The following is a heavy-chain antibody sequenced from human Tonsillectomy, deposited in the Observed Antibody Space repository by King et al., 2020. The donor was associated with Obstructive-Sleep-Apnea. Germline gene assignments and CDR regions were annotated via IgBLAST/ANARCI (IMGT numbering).Heavy chain of an antibody. Sequence: HVQLQESGPGLVKPSETLSLTCTVSGGSISNYSWSWIRQPPGKGLEWIGYMYYSGNTNFNPSLKSRVTISADTSKIQFSLRLSSVTAADTAVYYCARHRGVEDYGGYGDYFDYWGQGTLVTVSS. CDR3: ARHRGVEDYGGYGDYFDY. V-gene: IGHV4-59*08. CDR1: GGSISNYS. D-gene: IGHD4/OR15-4a*01. J-gene: IGHJ4*02. CDR2: MYYSGNT.